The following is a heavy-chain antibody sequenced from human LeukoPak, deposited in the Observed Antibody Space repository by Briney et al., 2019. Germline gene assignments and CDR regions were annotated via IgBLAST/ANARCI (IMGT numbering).Heavy chain of an antibody. D-gene: IGHD2-2*01. V-gene: IGHV3-74*01. CDR2: INSGGSST. CDR3: ARGGTRDIVVV. CDR1: GFTFSSYW. Sequence: PGGSLRLSCAASGFTFSSYWMHWVRQAPGKGLVWVSRINSGGSSTSYADSVKGRFTISRDNAKSTLYLQMNSMRAEETAVYYCARGGTRDIVVVWGQGALVTASS. J-gene: IGHJ4*02.